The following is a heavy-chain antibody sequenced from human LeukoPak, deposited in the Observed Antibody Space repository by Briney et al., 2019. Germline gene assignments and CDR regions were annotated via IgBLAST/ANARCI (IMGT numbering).Heavy chain of an antibody. CDR2: VHYSEET. J-gene: IGHJ4*02. V-gene: IGHV4-59*01. D-gene: IGHD1-26*01. CDR1: GGSITTYY. Sequence: SETLSLTCTVSGGSITTYYWSWIRQPPGKGLEWIGHVHYSEETKYNPSLKSRVTLPLDTSKNQFSLNLNSVTAADTAVYYCARGEPSGRPGIGFDYWGQGTLVTVSS. CDR3: ARGEPSGRPGIGFDY.